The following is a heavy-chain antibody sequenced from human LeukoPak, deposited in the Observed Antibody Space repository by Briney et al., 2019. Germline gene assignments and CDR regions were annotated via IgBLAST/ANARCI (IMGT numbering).Heavy chain of an antibody. CDR1: GFTFSSYS. CDR2: ISSSSSYI. CDR3: ARANQGVVNPSSRHDY. D-gene: IGHD3-3*01. V-gene: IGHV3-21*01. J-gene: IGHJ4*02. Sequence: GGSLRLSCAASGFTFSSYSMNWVRQAPGKGLEWVSSISSSSSYIYYADSVKGRFTISRDNAKNSLYLQMNSLRAEDTAVYYCARANQGVVNPSSRHDYWGQGTLVTVSS.